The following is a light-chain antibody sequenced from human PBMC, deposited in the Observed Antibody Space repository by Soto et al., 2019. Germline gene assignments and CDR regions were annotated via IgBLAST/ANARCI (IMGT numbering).Light chain of an antibody. J-gene: IGLJ2*01. V-gene: IGLV1-40*01. CDR2: ANS. CDR1: SSNIGAGYD. CDR3: RSYDTSLSVV. Sequence: QSVLTQPPSVSGAPGQRVTISCTGSSSNIGAGYDVHWYQQLPGTAPKLLMYANSNRPSGVPDRFSGSKSGTSASLAITGLQAEDEADYYCRSYDTSLSVVFGGGTQLTVL.